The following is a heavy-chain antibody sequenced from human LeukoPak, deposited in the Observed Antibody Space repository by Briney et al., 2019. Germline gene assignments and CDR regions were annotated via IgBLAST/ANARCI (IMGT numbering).Heavy chain of an antibody. V-gene: IGHV3-30*03. CDR1: GFTFSSYG. CDR2: ISYDGSNK. J-gene: IGHJ4*02. CDR3: ARDTQYQLLHGLIDY. Sequence: QPGGSLRLSCAASGFTFSSYGMHWVRQAPGKGLEWVAVISYDGSNKYYADSVKGRFTISRDNSKNTLYLQMNSLRAEDTAVYYCARDTQYQLLHGLIDYWGQGTLVTVSS. D-gene: IGHD2-2*01.